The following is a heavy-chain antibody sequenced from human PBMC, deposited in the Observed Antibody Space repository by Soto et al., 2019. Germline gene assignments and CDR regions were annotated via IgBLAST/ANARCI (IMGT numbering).Heavy chain of an antibody. D-gene: IGHD3-22*01. CDR3: ARDDYYDSSGYYDY. J-gene: IGHJ4*02. V-gene: IGHV3-33*01. CDR1: GFTFSIYG. Sequence: GSLRLSCAASGFTFSIYGMHWVRQAPGKGLEWVAVIWYDGSNKYYADSVKGRFTISRDNSKNTLYLQMNSLRAEDTAVYYCARDDYYDSSGYYDYWGQGTLVTVSS. CDR2: IWYDGSNK.